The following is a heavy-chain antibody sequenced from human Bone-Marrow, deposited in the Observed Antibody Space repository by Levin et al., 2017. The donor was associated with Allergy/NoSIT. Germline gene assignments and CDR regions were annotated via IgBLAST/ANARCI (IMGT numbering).Heavy chain of an antibody. D-gene: IGHD6-19*01. V-gene: IGHV3-9*01. J-gene: IGHJ6*02. Sequence: GGSLRLSCVASGLIFDEFAMHWVRQRPGKGLEWVSGINWNSVSIDYVDSVKGRFTISRDNAKNSLYLEMNSLRPEDTAVYYCSKDISSGWSRGHGMDVWGQGTTVIVSS. CDR1: GLIFDEFA. CDR3: SKDISSGWSRGHGMDV. CDR2: INWNSVSI.